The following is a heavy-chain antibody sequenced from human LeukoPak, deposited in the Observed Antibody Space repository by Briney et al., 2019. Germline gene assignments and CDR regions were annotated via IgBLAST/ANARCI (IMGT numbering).Heavy chain of an antibody. J-gene: IGHJ4*02. Sequence: AGGSLRLSCAASGFTFSNFAMSWVRQAPGKGLEWVSVISASGNDIYYADSVKGRFTISRDNSGNTLYLQMNSLRAEDTAVYYCAKRGYYYDSGGYYYFDYWGQGTLVTVSS. CDR2: ISASGNDI. CDR3: AKRGYYYDSGGYYYFDY. CDR1: GFTFSNFA. V-gene: IGHV3-23*01. D-gene: IGHD3-22*01.